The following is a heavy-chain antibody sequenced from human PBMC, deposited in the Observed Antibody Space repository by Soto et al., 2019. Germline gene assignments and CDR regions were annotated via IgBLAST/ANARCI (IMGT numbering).Heavy chain of an antibody. CDR2: INPSGGST. J-gene: IGHJ4*02. CDR1: GYTFTSYY. CDR3: ARDRVVVVVSRRTMGY. V-gene: IGHV1-46*03. D-gene: IGHD2-15*01. Sequence: ASVKVSCKASGYTFTSYYMHWVRQAPGQGLEWMGIINPSGGSTSYAQKFQGRVTMTRDTSTSTVYMELSSLRSEDTAVYYCARDRVVVVVSRRTMGYWGQGTLVTVSS.